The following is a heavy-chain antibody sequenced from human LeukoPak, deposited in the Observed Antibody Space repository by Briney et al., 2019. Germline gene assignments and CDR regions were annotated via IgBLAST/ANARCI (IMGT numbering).Heavy chain of an antibody. CDR2: ISGSGGST. Sequence: GGSLRLSCAASGFTFSSYAMSWVRQAPGKGLEWVSAISGSGGSTYYADSVKGRFTISRDNSKNTLYLQMNSLRAEDTAVYYCARDVMRRDGYKFDYWGQGTLVTVSS. CDR1: GFTFSSYA. J-gene: IGHJ4*02. CDR3: ARDVMRRDGYKFDY. V-gene: IGHV3-23*01. D-gene: IGHD5-24*01.